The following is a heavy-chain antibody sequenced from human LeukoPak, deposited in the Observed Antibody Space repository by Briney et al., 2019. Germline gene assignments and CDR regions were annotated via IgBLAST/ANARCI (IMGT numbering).Heavy chain of an antibody. J-gene: IGHJ4*02. D-gene: IGHD4-23*01. CDR1: GGSFSGYY. CDR2: INHSGST. V-gene: IGHV4-34*01. Sequence: PSETLSLTCAVYGGSFSGYYWSWIRQPPGKGLEWIGEINHSGSTNYNPSLKSRVTISVDTSKNQFSLKLSSVTAADTAVYYCASYTVVTRISYWGQGTLVTVSS. CDR3: ASYTVVTRISY.